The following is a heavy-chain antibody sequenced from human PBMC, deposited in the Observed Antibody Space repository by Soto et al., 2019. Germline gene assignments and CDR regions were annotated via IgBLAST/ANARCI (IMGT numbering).Heavy chain of an antibody. J-gene: IGHJ5*02. V-gene: IGHV1-18*01. Sequence: VASVKVSCKASGYTFTSYGISWVRQAPGQGLEWVGWISAYNGNTNYAQKFPGIFTLPTDTSTSTAYMELRSLRSDDTAVYYCARDRPDYDFLTDPNGFDPWGQGTLVTVS. CDR3: ARDRPDYDFLTDPNGFDP. CDR2: ISAYNGNT. D-gene: IGHD3-9*01. CDR1: GYTFTSYG.